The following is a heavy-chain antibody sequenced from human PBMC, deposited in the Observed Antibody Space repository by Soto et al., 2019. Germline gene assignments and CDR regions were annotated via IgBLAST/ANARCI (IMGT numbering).Heavy chain of an antibody. Sequence: SETLSLTCAVYGGSFSGYYWSWIRQPPGKGLEWIGEINHSGSTNYNPSLKSRVTISVDTSKNQFSLKLSSVTAADTAVYDCARRRHYIVATISLDYWGQGTLVTVSS. J-gene: IGHJ4*02. D-gene: IGHD5-12*01. CDR2: INHSGST. CDR1: GGSFSGYY. V-gene: IGHV4-34*01. CDR3: ARRRHYIVATISLDY.